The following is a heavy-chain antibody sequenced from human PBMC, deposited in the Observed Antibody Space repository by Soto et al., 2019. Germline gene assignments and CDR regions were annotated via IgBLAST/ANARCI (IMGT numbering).Heavy chain of an antibody. CDR3: AREGITMVRGAKVSGMDV. CDR2: ISSSGSTI. CDR1: GFTSSSYE. J-gene: IGHJ6*02. V-gene: IGHV3-48*03. D-gene: IGHD3-10*01. Sequence: PGGSLRLSCAASGFTSSSYEMNWVRQAPGKGLEWVSYISSSGSTIYYADSVRGRFTISRDNAKNSLYLQMNSLRAEDTAVYYCAREGITMVRGAKVSGMDVWGQGTTVTVSS.